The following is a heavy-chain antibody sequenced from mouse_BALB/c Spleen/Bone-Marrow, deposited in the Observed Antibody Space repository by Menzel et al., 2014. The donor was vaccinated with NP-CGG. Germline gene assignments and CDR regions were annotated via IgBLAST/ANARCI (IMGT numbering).Heavy chain of an antibody. CDR2: IDPANGNT. D-gene: IGHD1-1*01. CDR1: GFNIKDTY. CDR3: ARYYYGSSNFDY. Sequence: VQLQQPGAELVKPGASVKLSCTASGFNIKDTYMHWVRQRPEQGLEWIGRIDPANGNTKYDPKFQGKATITADTSSNTAYLQLSSLTSEDTAVYYCARYYYGSSNFDYRGQGTPLTVSS. J-gene: IGHJ2*01. V-gene: IGHV14-3*02.